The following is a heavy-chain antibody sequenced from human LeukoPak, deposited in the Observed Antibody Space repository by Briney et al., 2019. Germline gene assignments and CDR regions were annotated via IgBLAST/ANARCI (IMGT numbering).Heavy chain of an antibody. J-gene: IGHJ4*02. Sequence: PGGSLKLSCATSGFSFSGSAMPWVRQASGKGLEWVGRIRSKVSSYATAYAASAKGRSTISREDSKNTAYLQMNSLKTEDTAVCYCTTGDRGYWGQGILVTVSS. CDR1: GFSFSGSA. D-gene: IGHD7-27*01. CDR2: IRSKVSSYAT. CDR3: TTGDRGY. V-gene: IGHV3-73*01.